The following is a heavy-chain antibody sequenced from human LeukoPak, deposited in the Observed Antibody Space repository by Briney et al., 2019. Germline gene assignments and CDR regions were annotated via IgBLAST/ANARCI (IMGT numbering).Heavy chain of an antibody. D-gene: IGHD4-17*01. J-gene: IGHJ6*02. CDR1: GYTFTGYY. CDR3: ARGFDYGDYGWVGVSYYYGMDV. CDR2: INPNSGGT. V-gene: IGHV1-2*02. Sequence: GASVKVSCKASGYTFTGYYMHWVRQAPGQGLEWMGWINPNSGGTNYAQKFQGRVTMTRDTSISTAYMELRSLRSDDTAVYYCARGFDYGDYGWVGVSYYYGMDVWGQGTTVTVSS.